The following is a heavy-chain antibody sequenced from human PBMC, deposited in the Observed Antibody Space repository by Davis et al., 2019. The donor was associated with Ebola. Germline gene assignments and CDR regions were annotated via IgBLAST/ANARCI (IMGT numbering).Heavy chain of an antibody. V-gene: IGHV4-61*08. D-gene: IGHD1-20*01. CDR2: IYYSGST. CDR3: ARDPHHVNWNDGMDV. J-gene: IGHJ6*04. CDR1: GGSISSGDYY. Sequence: MPSETLSLTCTVSGGSISSGDYYWSWIRQPPGKGLEWIGYIYYSGSTNYNPSLKSRVTISVDTSKNQFSLKLSSVTAADTAVYYCARDPHHVNWNDGMDVWGKGTTVTVSS.